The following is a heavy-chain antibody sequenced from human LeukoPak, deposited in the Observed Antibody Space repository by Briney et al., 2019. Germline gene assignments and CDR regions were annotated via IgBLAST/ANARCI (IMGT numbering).Heavy chain of an antibody. CDR1: GFTVSSYA. J-gene: IGHJ4*02. D-gene: IGHD3-10*01. V-gene: IGHV3-48*03. CDR2: ISSAGTI. Sequence: GGSLRLSCAVSGFTVSSYAMHWVRQAPEKGLEWVSYISSAGTIFYAAAVEGRFTVSRDNSKNTLYLQMNSLRADDTAVYYCFPYIGENFDFWGQGTLVTVSS. CDR3: FPYIGENFDF.